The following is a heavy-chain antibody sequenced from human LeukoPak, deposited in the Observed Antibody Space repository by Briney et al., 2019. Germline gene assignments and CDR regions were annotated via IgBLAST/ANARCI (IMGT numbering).Heavy chain of an antibody. J-gene: IGHJ4*02. D-gene: IGHD4-17*01. V-gene: IGHV3-15*01. CDR1: GITFSNVW. Sequence: PGGSLRLSCAVSGITFSNVWMSWVRQAPGKGLEWVGRIKSKNDGGTTEYDAPVKGRFTISRDDSKNTLYLQMNSLKTEDTAVYYCTTDTGLFPSHYGDHVKGTFDYWGQGTLVTVSS. CDR2: IKSKNDGGTT. CDR3: TTDTGLFPSHYGDHVKGTFDY.